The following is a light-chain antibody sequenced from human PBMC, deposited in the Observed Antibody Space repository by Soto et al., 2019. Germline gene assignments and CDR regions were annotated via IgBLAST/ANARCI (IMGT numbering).Light chain of an antibody. J-gene: IGKJ1*01. V-gene: IGKV3-20*01. Sequence: ENVLTQSPGTLSLSPGERATLSCRASQSISRTYLAWYQQKPVQAPRLLIYATSSRATGIPDRFSGSGSGTDFILTISRLEPEDFAVYYCQQYGRSGTFGQGTKVEIK. CDR3: QQYGRSGT. CDR1: QSISRTY. CDR2: ATS.